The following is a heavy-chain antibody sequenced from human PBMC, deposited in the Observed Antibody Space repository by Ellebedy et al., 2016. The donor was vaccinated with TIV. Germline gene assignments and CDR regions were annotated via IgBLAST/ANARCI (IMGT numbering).Heavy chain of an antibody. CDR3: ARETAWYFDL. CDR2: ISPTGNII. V-gene: IGHV3-11*01. Sequence: PGGSLRLSCVASGFTFTDSYMSWLRQAPGKGLEWVSYISPTGNIIHYADSVNGRFTISRDNARNSLYLQMNSLRAEDTAVYYCARETAWYFDLWGRGTLVTVSS. CDR1: GFTFTDSY. J-gene: IGHJ2*01.